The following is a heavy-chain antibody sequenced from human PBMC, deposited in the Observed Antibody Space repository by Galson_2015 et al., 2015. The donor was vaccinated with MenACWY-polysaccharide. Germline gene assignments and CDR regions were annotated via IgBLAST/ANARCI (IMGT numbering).Heavy chain of an antibody. CDR3: ARAKMDTAHDAFDI. CDR2: ISSSSSYI. V-gene: IGHV3-21*01. Sequence: SLRLSCAASGFTFSSYSMNWVRQAPGKGLEWVSSISSSSSYIYYADSVKGRFTISRDNAKNSLYLQMNSLRAEDTAVYYCARAKMDTAHDAFDIWGQGTMVTVSS. CDR1: GFTFSSYS. D-gene: IGHD5-18*01. J-gene: IGHJ3*02.